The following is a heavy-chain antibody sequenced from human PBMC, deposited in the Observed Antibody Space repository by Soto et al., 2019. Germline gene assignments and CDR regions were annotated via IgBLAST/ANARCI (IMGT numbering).Heavy chain of an antibody. CDR3: ASVRALEY. CDR2: INQDGGVQ. J-gene: IGHJ4*02. V-gene: IGHV3-7*01. Sequence: EVQLEESGGGLVQPGGSLRLSCAASGFTFRSYWMTWLRQAPGKGLEWVANINQDGGVQFYADSVKGRFTISRDNAKNSVYLQMNSLRVEDTAVFYCASVRALEYWGQGTLVTVSS. D-gene: IGHD1-26*01. CDR1: GFTFRSYW.